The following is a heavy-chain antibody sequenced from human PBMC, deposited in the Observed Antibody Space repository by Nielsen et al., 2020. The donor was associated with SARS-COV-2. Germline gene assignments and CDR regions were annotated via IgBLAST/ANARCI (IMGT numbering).Heavy chain of an antibody. J-gene: IGHJ4*02. Sequence: SLKISCAASGFTSDDYAMHWVRQAPGKGLEWVSGISWNSGSIGYADSVKGRFTISRDNAKNSLYLQMNSLRAEDTALYYCARGVRGFSNVLDYWGQGTLVTVSS. V-gene: IGHV3-9*02. CDR1: GFTSDDYA. CDR2: ISWNSGSI. CDR3: ARGVRGFSNVLDY. D-gene: IGHD2-15*01.